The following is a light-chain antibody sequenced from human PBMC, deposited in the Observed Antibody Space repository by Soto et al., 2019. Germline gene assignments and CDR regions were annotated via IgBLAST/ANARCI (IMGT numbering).Light chain of an antibody. CDR1: QSISTW. CDR2: KAF. V-gene: IGKV1-5*03. CDR3: QQYNGYPHT. J-gene: IGKJ2*01. Sequence: DIQMTQSPSTLSASVGDRVTITCRASQSISTWLAWYQQKPGKAPKLLIYKAFSLRNGVPSRFSCSGSGTEFTLTIYSLQPDDFASYYCQQYNGYPHTFGQGTKLEIK.